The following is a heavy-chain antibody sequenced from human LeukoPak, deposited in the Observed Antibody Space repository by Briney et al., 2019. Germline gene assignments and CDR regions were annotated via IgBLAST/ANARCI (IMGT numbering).Heavy chain of an antibody. CDR1: GLTFSTSG. CDR3: ATETNGRHYDY. Sequence: PGGSLRLSCTASGLTFSTSGFNWVRRAPGKGLEWVASIGPTGSDGYHADSIKGRFTISRDNANNFLYLQMNSLRAEDTAVYYCATETNGRHYDYWGQGTLLTVSS. CDR2: IGPTGSDG. J-gene: IGHJ4*02. D-gene: IGHD1-14*01. V-gene: IGHV3-21*06.